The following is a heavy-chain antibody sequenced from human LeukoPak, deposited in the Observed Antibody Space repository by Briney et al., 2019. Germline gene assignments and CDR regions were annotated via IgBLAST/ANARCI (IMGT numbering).Heavy chain of an antibody. J-gene: IGHJ4*02. CDR1: GFIFSNYA. CDR2: ITGSGGNT. V-gene: IGHV3-23*01. D-gene: IGHD6-6*01. Sequence: GGSLRLSCAASGFIFSNYATGWGRQAPGKGLEWVSSITGSGGNTYYADSVKGRFTFSRDNSKNTLHLQMNSLRAEDTAVYYCVRGLDYFDYWGQGTLVTVSS. CDR3: VRGLDYFDY.